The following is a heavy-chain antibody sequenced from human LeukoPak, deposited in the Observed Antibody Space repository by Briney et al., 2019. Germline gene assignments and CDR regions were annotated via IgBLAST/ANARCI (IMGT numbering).Heavy chain of an antibody. CDR3: AREVLRQQPPDR. CDR2: INSSDGTT. Sequence: ASVKVSCKAPGYTFTNYYIHWVRQAPGQGLEWLGIINSSDGTTTYAQRFQGRVSMTRDTSTSTVYMEMNSLRSEDAAVYYCAREVLRQQPPDRWGQGTLVTVSS. D-gene: IGHD6-13*01. CDR1: GYTFTNYY. J-gene: IGHJ5*02. V-gene: IGHV1-46*01.